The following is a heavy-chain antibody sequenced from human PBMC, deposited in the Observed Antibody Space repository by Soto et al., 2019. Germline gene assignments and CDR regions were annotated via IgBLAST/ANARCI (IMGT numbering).Heavy chain of an antibody. V-gene: IGHV1-18*04. D-gene: IGHD3-3*01. CDR3: ARDGTSHDFWSGYYKNPYYVDY. Sequence: ASVKVSCKASGYTFTSYGISWVRQAPGQGLEWMGWISAYNGNTNYAQKLQGRVTMTTDTSTSTAYMELRSLRSDDTAVYYCARDGTSHDFWSGYYKNPYYVDYWGQGTLVTVSS. CDR2: ISAYNGNT. J-gene: IGHJ4*02. CDR1: GYTFTSYG.